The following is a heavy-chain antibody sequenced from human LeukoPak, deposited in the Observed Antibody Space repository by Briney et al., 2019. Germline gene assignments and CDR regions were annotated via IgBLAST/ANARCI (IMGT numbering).Heavy chain of an antibody. J-gene: IGHJ5*02. CDR1: GFTFSNYA. CDR2: ISYDGSRK. Sequence: GGSLRLSCAASGFTFSNYAMHWVRQAPGKGLEWVSVISYDGSRKLYADSVKGRFTISGDNSKNTVYLQMNSLRAEDTAVYYCARDFRYSSSWYSSGWFDPWGQGTLVTVSS. CDR3: ARDFRYSSSWYSSGWFDP. D-gene: IGHD6-13*01. V-gene: IGHV3-30-3*01.